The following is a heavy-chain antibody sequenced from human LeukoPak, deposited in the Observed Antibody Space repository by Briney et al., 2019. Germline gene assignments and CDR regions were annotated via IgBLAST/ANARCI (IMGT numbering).Heavy chain of an antibody. CDR1: GGSISSYY. Sequence: SETLSLTCTVSGGSISSYYWSWIRQPPGKGLEWIGYIYYSGSTYYNPSLKSRVTISVDTSKNQFSLRLSSVTAADTAVYYCARLALFDYWGQGTLVTVSS. CDR3: ARLALFDY. J-gene: IGHJ4*02. V-gene: IGHV4-59*08. CDR2: IYYSGST. D-gene: IGHD6-6*01.